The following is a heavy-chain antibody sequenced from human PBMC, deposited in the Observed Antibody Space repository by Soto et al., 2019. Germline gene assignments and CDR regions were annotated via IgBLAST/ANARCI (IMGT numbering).Heavy chain of an antibody. J-gene: IGHJ4*02. Sequence: QVHLVQSGAEVKKPGASVKVSCKGSGYTFTSYGITWVRQAPGQGLEWMGWISAHNGNTDYAQKLQGRVTVTRDTSTGTAYKGVRRLRSDDTAVYYCARGRYGDYWGQGALVTVSS. CDR1: GYTFTSYG. V-gene: IGHV1-18*01. D-gene: IGHD1-1*01. CDR3: ARGRYGDY. CDR2: ISAHNGNT.